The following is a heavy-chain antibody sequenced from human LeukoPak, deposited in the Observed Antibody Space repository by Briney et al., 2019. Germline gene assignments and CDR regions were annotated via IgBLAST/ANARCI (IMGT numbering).Heavy chain of an antibody. Sequence: SVKVSCKASVGTFSSYAISWVRQAPGQGREGMGGIIPIFGTPNYAQKFQDRVTITADESTSTAYMELSSLRSEDTAVYYCARAPLLGYCCGGSGSYFDYWGQGTLVTVSS. CDR3: ARAPLLGYCCGGSGSYFDY. D-gene: IGHD2-15*01. J-gene: IGHJ4*02. V-gene: IGHV1-69*13. CDR2: IIPIFGTP. CDR1: VGTFSSYA.